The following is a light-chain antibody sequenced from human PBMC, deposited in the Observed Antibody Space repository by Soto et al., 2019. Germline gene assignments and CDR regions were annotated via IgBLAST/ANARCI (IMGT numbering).Light chain of an antibody. CDR2: EGS. V-gene: IGLV2-23*03. CDR1: SSDVGSYNL. CDR3: CSYAGSSTFPYV. J-gene: IGLJ1*01. Sequence: QSVLTKPAPGSVAPGQGITISCTGTSSDVGSYNLVPWYQQHPGKAPKLMIYEGSKRPSGVSNRFSGSKSGNTASLTISGLQAEDEADYYCCSYAGSSTFPYVFGTGTKVTVL.